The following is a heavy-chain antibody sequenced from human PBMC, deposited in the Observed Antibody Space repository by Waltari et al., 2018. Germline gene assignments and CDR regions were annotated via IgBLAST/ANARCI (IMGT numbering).Heavy chain of an antibody. Sequence: EVQLLESGGGLVQPGGSLRLSCAASGFTFSSYAMSWVRQAPGKGLEWVSAISGSGGSTYYADSVKCRFTISRDSSKNTLYLQMNSLRAEDTAVYYCAKLGGYDDSSGLFDYWGQGTLVTVSS. CDR3: AKLGGYDDSSGLFDY. J-gene: IGHJ4*02. D-gene: IGHD3-22*01. CDR1: GFTFSSYA. CDR2: ISGSGGST. V-gene: IGHV3-23*01.